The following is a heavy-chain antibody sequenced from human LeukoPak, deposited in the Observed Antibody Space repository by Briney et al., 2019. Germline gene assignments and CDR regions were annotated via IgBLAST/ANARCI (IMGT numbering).Heavy chain of an antibody. CDR2: MNPNSGNT. CDR3: ARAQGILGYCSSTSCYYYYYYGMDV. Sequence: ASVKVSCKASGYTFTSYDINWVRQATGQGPEWMGWMNPNSGNTGYAQKFQGRDTMTRNTSISTAYMELSSLRSEDTAVYYCARAQGILGYCSSTSCYYYYYYGMDVWGQGTTVTVSS. D-gene: IGHD2-2*01. V-gene: IGHV1-8*01. J-gene: IGHJ6*02. CDR1: GYTFTSYD.